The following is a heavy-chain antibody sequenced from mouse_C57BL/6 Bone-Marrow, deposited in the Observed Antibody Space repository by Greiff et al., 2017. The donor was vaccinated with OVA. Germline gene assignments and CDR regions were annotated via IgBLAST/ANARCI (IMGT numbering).Heavy chain of an antibody. CDR2: IYPRSGNT. CDR1: GYTFTSYA. J-gene: IGHJ2*01. CDR3: ARRGWLLPYYFDY. D-gene: IGHD2-3*01. V-gene: IGHV1-81*01. Sequence: QVQLQESGAELARPGASVKLSCKASGYTFTSYAISWVKQRTGQGLEWIGEIYPRSGNTYYNEKFKGKATLTADKSSSTAYMELRSLTSEDSAVYFCARRGWLLPYYFDYWGQGTTLTVSS.